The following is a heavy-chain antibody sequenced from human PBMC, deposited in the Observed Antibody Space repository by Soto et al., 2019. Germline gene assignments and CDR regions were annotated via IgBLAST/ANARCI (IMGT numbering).Heavy chain of an antibody. CDR3: ARGVLH. CDR1: SGSISSGGYY. D-gene: IGHD3-16*01. CDR2: IYYSGST. J-gene: IGHJ4*02. V-gene: IGHV4-31*03. Sequence: QVQLQESGPGLVKPSQTLSLTCTVSSGSISSGGYYWSRIRQPPGKGLEWIGSIYYSGSTYYLPSLTSRVTISVDSSKNQFSLKLSSVCAADRAVFYCARGVLHWGGGILVSVSS.